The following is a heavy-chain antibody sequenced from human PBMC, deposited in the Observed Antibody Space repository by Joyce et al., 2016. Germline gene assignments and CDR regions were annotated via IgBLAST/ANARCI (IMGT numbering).Heavy chain of an antibody. CDR2: SSSSGSAI. D-gene: IGHD1-1*01. J-gene: IGHJ3*02. Sequence: EVQLVESGGGLVQPGGSLRLSCAASGFTFSTYSMNCVRQAPGKGLEWVSYSSSSGSAIYYADSVKGRFTISRDNAKNSLYLQMNSLRPEDTAVYYCARERTGLSPDPFDIWGQGTMVTVSS. CDR3: ARERTGLSPDPFDI. V-gene: IGHV3-48*04. CDR1: GFTFSTYS.